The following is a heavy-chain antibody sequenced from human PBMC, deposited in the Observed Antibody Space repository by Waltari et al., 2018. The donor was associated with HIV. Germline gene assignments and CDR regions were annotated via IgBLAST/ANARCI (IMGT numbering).Heavy chain of an antibody. CDR3: ARENTMTYYDALDI. CDR2: IGSDGSTT. J-gene: IGHJ3*02. D-gene: IGHD4-17*01. V-gene: IGHV3-74*01. CDR1: GFTFRSSW. Sequence: EVQLVESGGGLVQPGGSLRLSCAASGFTFRSSWMHWVRQAPGKGLVWVLCIGSDGSTTNYADSVKGRLTISRDNAKNTLYLQMNSLRAYDTAVYYCARENTMTYYDALDIWGQGTMVTVSS.